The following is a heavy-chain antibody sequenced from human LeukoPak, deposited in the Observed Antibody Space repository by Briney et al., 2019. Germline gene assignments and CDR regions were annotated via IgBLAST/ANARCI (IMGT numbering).Heavy chain of an antibody. J-gene: IGHJ4*02. Sequence: GGSLRLSCAASGFTFSSYTMSWVRQAPGKGLEWVSTITTSDGNTYYADSVKGRFTVTRDNSKNTLYLQMNSLRAEDTAVYYCAKDGGLWVSAHWGDSWGRGTLVTVSS. D-gene: IGHD7-27*01. CDR1: GFTFSSYT. CDR2: ITTSDGNT. CDR3: AKDGGLWVSAHWGDS. V-gene: IGHV3-23*01.